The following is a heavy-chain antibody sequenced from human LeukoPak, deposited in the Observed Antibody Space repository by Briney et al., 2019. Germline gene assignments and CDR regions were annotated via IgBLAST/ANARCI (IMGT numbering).Heavy chain of an antibody. Sequence: SVKVSCKASGGTFSSYAISWVRQAPGQGLEWMGRIIPILGIANYAQKFQGRVTITADKSTSTAYMELSSLRSEDTAVYYCARGSSGWYVWFDPWGQGTLVTVSS. V-gene: IGHV1-69*04. J-gene: IGHJ5*02. D-gene: IGHD6-19*01. CDR1: GGTFSSYA. CDR3: ARGSSGWYVWFDP. CDR2: IIPILGIA.